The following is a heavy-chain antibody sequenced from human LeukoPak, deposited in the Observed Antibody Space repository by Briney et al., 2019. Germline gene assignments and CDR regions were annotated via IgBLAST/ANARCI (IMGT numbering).Heavy chain of an antibody. D-gene: IGHD5-18*01. CDR2: IYYSGST. J-gene: IGHJ4*02. V-gene: IGHV4-38-2*02. CDR1: GYSISSGYY. Sequence: SETLSLTCTVSGYSISSGYYWAWIRQPPGKGLEWIGTIYYSGSTYYNPSLKNRVTISVDTSKNQFSLKLSSVTAADTAVYYCASPARGYTYGNRFDYWGQGTLVTVSS. CDR3: ASPARGYTYGNRFDY.